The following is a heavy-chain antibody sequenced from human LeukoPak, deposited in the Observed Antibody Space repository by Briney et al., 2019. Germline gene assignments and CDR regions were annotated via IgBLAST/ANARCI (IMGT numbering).Heavy chain of an antibody. D-gene: IGHD6-6*01. CDR3: ARKDGDY. Sequence: SETLSLTCAVSGASITSFHWTWFRQPAGRGLEWIGLIYTSGSTLYNPSLQSRVAMSVDVTKNQLSLKLSYVTAADAATYYCARKDGDYWGLGTLVTVSS. CDR2: IYTSGST. V-gene: IGHV4-4*07. CDR1: GASITSFH. J-gene: IGHJ4*02.